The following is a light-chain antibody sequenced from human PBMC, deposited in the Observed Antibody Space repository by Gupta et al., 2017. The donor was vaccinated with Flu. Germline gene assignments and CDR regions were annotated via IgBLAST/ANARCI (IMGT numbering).Light chain of an antibody. J-gene: IGLJ2*01. CDR2: EDN. CDR1: GGSIASDY. V-gene: IGLV6-57*03. Sequence: NFLLTQPHSVSESPAKTLTITCTRSGGSIASDYVQWYQQRPGSAPSTVIYEDNQRPTGVPDRFSGSIDSSSNSASPLTSGLKTEEEADDYCQCYDSSNLDFVFGGGTKLTVL. CDR3: QCYDSSNLDFV.